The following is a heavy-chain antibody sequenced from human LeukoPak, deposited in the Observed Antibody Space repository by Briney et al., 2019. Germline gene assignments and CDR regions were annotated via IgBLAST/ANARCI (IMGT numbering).Heavy chain of an antibody. D-gene: IGHD3-10*01. CDR3: ATGFGYYDWFDP. CDR1: GYTFTDYY. V-gene: IGHV1-24*01. J-gene: IGHJ5*02. CDR2: FDPEDGET. Sequence: ASVKVSCKASGYTFTDYYLHWLRQAPGKGLEWMGGFDPEDGETIYAQKFQGRVTMTEDTSTDTAYMELSSLRSEDTAVYYCATGFGYYDWFDPWGQGTLVTVSS.